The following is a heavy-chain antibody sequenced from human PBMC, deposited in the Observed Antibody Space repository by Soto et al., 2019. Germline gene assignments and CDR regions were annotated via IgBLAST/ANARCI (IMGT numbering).Heavy chain of an antibody. CDR2: IYYSGST. CDR1: GGSISSYY. Sequence: SETLSLTCTVSGGSISSYYWSWIRQPPGKGLEWIGYIYYSGSTNYNPSLKSRVTISVDTSKNQFSLKLSSVTAADTAVYYCARFYYDFWSGYSTHNWFDPWGQGTLVTVSS. V-gene: IGHV4-59*01. CDR3: ARFYYDFWSGYSTHNWFDP. J-gene: IGHJ5*02. D-gene: IGHD3-3*01.